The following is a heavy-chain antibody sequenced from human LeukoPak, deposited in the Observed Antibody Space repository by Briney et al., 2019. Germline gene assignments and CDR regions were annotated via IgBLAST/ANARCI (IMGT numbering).Heavy chain of an antibody. D-gene: IGHD3-3*01. Sequence: GRSLRLSRAASGFTFTSYVMHSVPQAPGKGLERVAVISYDGSNKYYAASVKGRFTISRDNSKNTLYLQMNSLRAEDTAVYYCARGNRYYDLNSDYWGQGTLVTVSS. J-gene: IGHJ4*02. CDR1: GFTFTSYV. CDR3: ARGNRYYDLNSDY. CDR2: ISYDGSNK. V-gene: IGHV3-30-3*01.